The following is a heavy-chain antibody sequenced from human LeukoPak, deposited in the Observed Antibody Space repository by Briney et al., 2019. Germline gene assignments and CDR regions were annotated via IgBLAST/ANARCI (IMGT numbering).Heavy chain of an antibody. D-gene: IGHD4-17*01. CDR3: ARDPYGEIFDY. J-gene: IGHJ4*02. V-gene: IGHV1-69*13. Sequence: SVKVSCKASGGTFSSFAISWVRQAPGQGLEWMGGIIPIFGTANYAQKFQGRVTITADESTSTAYMELRSLRSDDTAVYYCARDPYGEIFDYWGQGTLVTVSA. CDR1: GGTFSSFA. CDR2: IIPIFGTA.